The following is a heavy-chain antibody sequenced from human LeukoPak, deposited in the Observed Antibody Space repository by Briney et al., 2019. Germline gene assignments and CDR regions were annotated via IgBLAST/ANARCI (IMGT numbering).Heavy chain of an antibody. CDR2: IYTSGST. Sequence: SETLSLTCTVSGGSISSYYWSWIRQPAGKGLEWIGRIYTSGSTNYNPSLKSRVTMSVDTSKNQSSLKLSSVTAADTAVYYCARLIPAYSSGWDLFDYWGQGTLVTVSS. CDR1: GGSISSYY. V-gene: IGHV4-4*07. CDR3: ARLIPAYSSGWDLFDY. D-gene: IGHD6-19*01. J-gene: IGHJ4*02.